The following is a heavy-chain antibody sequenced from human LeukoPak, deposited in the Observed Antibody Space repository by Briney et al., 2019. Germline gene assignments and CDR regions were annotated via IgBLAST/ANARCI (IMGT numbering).Heavy chain of an antibody. V-gene: IGHV3-23*01. CDR1: GFTFSTYW. D-gene: IGHD1-26*01. CDR2: ISGSGSRS. J-gene: IGHJ4*02. Sequence: PGGSLRLSCAASGFTFSTYWMHWVRQAPGKGLEWVSSISGSGSRSYYADSVKGRFTISRDNSKNTLYLQMNSLRAEDTAVYYCAKDITQSGTYGGPHNYWGQGTLVSVSS. CDR3: AKDITQSGTYGGPHNY.